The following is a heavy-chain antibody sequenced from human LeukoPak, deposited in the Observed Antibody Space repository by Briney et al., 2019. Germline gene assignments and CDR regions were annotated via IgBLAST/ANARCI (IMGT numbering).Heavy chain of an antibody. CDR2: ISSSSIYI. CDR1: EFTFSSYS. D-gene: IGHD2-15*01. V-gene: IGHV3-21*04. CDR3: ARVGGFNAFDI. Sequence: GGSLRLSCAASEFTFSSYSMNWVRQAPGKGLEWVSSISSSSIYIYYADSVKGRFTISRDNAKNSLYLQMNSLRAEDTAVYYCARVGGFNAFDIWGQGTMVTVSS. J-gene: IGHJ3*02.